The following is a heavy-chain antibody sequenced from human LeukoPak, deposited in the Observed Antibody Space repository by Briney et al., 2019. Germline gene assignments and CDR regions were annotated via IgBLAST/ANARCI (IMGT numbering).Heavy chain of an antibody. CDR2: ISWNSGNI. J-gene: IGHJ6*02. V-gene: IGHV3-9*01. D-gene: IGHD3-10*01. CDR3: TKDKGGHGSGSYIWAGMDV. Sequence: GGSLRLSCAASGFSFEDYAMHWVRQAPGKGLEWVSGISWNSGNIGYADSVKGRFTISRDNAKNSLYLQMYSLRAEDTALYYCTKDKGGHGSGSYIWAGMDVWGQGTTVTVSS. CDR1: GFSFEDYA.